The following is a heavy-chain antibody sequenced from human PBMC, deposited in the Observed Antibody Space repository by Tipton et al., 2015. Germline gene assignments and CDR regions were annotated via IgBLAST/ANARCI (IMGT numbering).Heavy chain of an antibody. CDR3: AKFAFDIAVMVAAPIDY. Sequence: QLVQSGGGLIQPGGSLRLSCAASGFTFSNYWMAWVRQAPGKGLEWVANIKRDASDKNFVDSVKGRFTISRDNSKNTLYLQMNSLRAEDTAVYYCAKFAFDIAVMVAAPIDYWGQGTLVTVSS. CDR1: GFTFSNYW. D-gene: IGHD2-15*01. V-gene: IGHV3-7*03. CDR2: IKRDASDK. J-gene: IGHJ4*02.